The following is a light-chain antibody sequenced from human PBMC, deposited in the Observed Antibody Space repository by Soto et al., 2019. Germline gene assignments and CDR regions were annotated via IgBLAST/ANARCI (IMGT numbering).Light chain of an antibody. CDR2: TAS. Sequence: DIQLTQSPSFLSASVGDRVTITCRASQGIRSYLAWYQQKPGKAPKLLIYTASTLQSGVPSRFSGSGSGTEFTLTISSLHPEDFATYYCQQLYSYPHTFGQGTKLEIK. CDR3: QQLYSYPHT. V-gene: IGKV1-9*01. CDR1: QGIRSY. J-gene: IGKJ2*01.